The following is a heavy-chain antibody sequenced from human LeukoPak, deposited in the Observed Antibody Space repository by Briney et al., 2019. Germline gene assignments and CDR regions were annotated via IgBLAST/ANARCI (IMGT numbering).Heavy chain of an antibody. Sequence: SETLSLTCTASGGSISSSIYYWGWIRQPPGKGLEWIGSIYYSGSTYYNPSLKSRVTISVDTSKNQFSLKLSSVTAADTAVYYCAGGVARYYYGSGSYSPYYFDYWGQGTLVTVSS. CDR2: IYYSGST. CDR3: AGGVARYYYGSGSYSPYYFDY. J-gene: IGHJ4*02. D-gene: IGHD3-10*01. CDR1: GGSISSSIYY. V-gene: IGHV4-39*01.